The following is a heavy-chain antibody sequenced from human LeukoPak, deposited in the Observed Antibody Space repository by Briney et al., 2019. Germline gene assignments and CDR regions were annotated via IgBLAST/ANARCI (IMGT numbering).Heavy chain of an antibody. CDR1: SGSFSAYY. D-gene: IGHD1-1*01. CDR2: IYYSGGT. V-gene: IGHV4-59*01. Sequence: SKTLSLTCAVYSGSFSAYYWSWIRQPPGKGLEWIGYIYYSGGTNYNPSLKSRVTISVDTSKNQFSLKLSSVTAADTAVYYCARGTLNFDYWGQGTLVTVSS. CDR3: ARGTLNFDY. J-gene: IGHJ4*02.